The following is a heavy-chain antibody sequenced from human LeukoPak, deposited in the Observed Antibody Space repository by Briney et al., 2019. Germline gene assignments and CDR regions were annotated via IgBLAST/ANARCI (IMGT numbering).Heavy chain of an antibody. CDR2: IYYSGST. V-gene: IGHV4-59*01. CDR1: GGSISSYY. J-gene: IGHJ4*02. Sequence: SETLSLTCTVSGGSISSYYWSWIRQPPGKGLEWIGYIYYSGSTNYNPSLKSRVTISVDTSKNQFSLKLSSVTAADTAVYYCARQESSYGVVDYWGRGTLVTVSS. CDR3: ARQESSYGVVDY. D-gene: IGHD5-18*01.